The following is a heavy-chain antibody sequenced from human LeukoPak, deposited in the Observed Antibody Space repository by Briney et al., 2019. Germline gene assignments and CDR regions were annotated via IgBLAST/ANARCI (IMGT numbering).Heavy chain of an antibody. J-gene: IGHJ5*02. CDR2: INTASGVA. Sequence: GASVKVSCMASGYTFTGYYVHWVRQAPGQGLEWMAWINTASGVANYAQKFQGRVTLTRDKSITTVYMELSSLRSDDTALYYCARDWDPITGTTRWFDPWGQGTLVTVSS. CDR1: GYTFTGYY. D-gene: IGHD1-7*01. V-gene: IGHV1-2*02. CDR3: ARDWDPITGTTRWFDP.